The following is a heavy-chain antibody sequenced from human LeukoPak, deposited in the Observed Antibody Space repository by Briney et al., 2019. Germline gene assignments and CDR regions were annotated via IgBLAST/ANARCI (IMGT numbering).Heavy chain of an antibody. J-gene: IGHJ2*01. V-gene: IGHV4-59*08. Sequence: SETLSLTCTVSGGSISSYYWSRIRQPPGKGLEWIGYIYYSGSTNYNPSLKSRVTISVDTSKNQFSLKLSSVTAADTAVYYCARHHYFDLWGRGTLVTVSS. CDR1: GGSISSYY. CDR2: IYYSGST. CDR3: ARHHYFDL.